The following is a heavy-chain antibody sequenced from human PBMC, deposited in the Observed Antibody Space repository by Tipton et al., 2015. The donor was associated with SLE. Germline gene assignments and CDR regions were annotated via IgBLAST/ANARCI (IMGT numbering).Heavy chain of an antibody. D-gene: IGHD1-26*01. V-gene: IGHV4-61*01. Sequence: TLSLTCTVSGGSVNTGTDFHYWTWVRQPPGKGLEWIGQIYYSGPTNYNPSVKSRVTISVDTSKNQFSLKVTSVTAADTAVYYCARGQGAWRGPYYYYRGMDVWGQGTAVTVSS. CDR2: IYYSGPT. J-gene: IGHJ6*02. CDR1: GGSVNTGTDF. CDR3: ARGQGAWRGPYYYYRGMDV.